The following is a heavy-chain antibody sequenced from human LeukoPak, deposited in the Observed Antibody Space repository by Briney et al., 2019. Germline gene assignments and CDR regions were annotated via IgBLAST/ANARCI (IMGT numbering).Heavy chain of an antibody. D-gene: IGHD2-2*01. CDR3: ARTHCSSPSCYVPHSLDI. J-gene: IGHJ3*02. CDR2: INPNSGGT. Sequence: ASVKVSCEASGYTFTGYYMHWVRQAPGQGLEWMGWINPNSGGTNYAQKFQGRVTMTRDTSISTAYMELSRLRSEDTAVYYCARTHCSSPSCYVPHSLDIWGQGTVVTVSS. V-gene: IGHV1-2*02. CDR1: GYTFTGYY.